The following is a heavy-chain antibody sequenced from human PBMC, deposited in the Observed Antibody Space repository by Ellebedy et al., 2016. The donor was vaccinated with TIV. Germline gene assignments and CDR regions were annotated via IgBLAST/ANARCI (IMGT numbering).Heavy chain of an antibody. J-gene: IGHJ4*02. CDR2: ISYDGSNK. D-gene: IGHD6-19*01. V-gene: IGHV3-30-3*01. CDR1: GFTFSSYA. Sequence: GESLKISXAASGFTFSSYAMHWFRQAPGKGLEWVAVISYDGSNKYYADSVKGRFTISRDNSKNTLYLQMNSLRAEDTAVYYCARDNLWLVLDYWGQGALVTVSS. CDR3: ARDNLWLVLDY.